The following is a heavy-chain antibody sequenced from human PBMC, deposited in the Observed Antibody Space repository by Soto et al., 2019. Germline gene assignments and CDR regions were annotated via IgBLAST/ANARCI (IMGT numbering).Heavy chain of an antibody. V-gene: IGHV3-74*01. CDR3: AGATVGAMGFFGY. J-gene: IGHJ4*02. D-gene: IGHD1-26*01. CDR2: ISGDGTAT. Sequence: GGSLRLSCAASGFTFGSHWMFWVRQVSGRELLWVSRISGDGTATAYADSVKGRFTISRDNAKNTLYLQMDSLRVEDSAVYYCAGATVGAMGFFGYWGQGALVTVSS. CDR1: GFTFGSHW.